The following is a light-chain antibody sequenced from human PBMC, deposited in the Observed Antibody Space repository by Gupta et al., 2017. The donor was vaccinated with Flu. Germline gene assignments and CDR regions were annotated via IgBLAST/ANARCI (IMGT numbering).Light chain of an antibody. CDR3: AAWDDSLNGRV. CDR1: SSNIGSNT. CDR2: SNN. Sequence: QSVLTQPPSASGTPGQRVTISCSGSSSNIGSNTVNWYQQLPGTAPKLLSYSNNQRPSGVPDRFSGSKSGTSASLAISGLQSEDEADYYCAAWDDSLNGRVFGTGTKVT. V-gene: IGLV1-44*01. J-gene: IGLJ1*01.